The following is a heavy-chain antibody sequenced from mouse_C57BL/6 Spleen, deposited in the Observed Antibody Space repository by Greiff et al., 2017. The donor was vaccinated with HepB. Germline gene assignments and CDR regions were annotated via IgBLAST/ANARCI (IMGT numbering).Heavy chain of an antibody. CDR3: ARIYYGNPYYFDY. Sequence: VKLVESGPGLVAPSQSLSITCTVSGFSLTSYAISWVRQPPGKGLEWLGVIWTGGGTNYNSALKSRLSISKDNSKSQVFLKMNSLQTDDTARYYCARIYYGNPYYFDYWGQGTTLTVSS. CDR1: GFSLTSYA. D-gene: IGHD2-1*01. J-gene: IGHJ2*01. CDR2: IWTGGGT. V-gene: IGHV2-9-1*01.